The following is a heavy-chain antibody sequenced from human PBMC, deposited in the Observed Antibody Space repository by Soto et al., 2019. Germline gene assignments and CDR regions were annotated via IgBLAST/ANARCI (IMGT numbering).Heavy chain of an antibody. CDR3: ARDFNIYYYGMDV. J-gene: IGHJ6*02. Sequence: VGSVRLSCAASGFTFSSYAMHWVRQAPGKGLEWVAVISYDGSNKYYADSVKGRFTISRDNSKNTLYLQMNSLRAEDTAVYYCARDFNIYYYGMDVWGQGTTVTVSS. V-gene: IGHV3-30-3*01. CDR1: GFTFSSYA. CDR2: ISYDGSNK.